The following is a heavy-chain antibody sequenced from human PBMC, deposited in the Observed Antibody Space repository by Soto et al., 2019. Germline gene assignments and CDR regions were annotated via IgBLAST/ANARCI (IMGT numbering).Heavy chain of an antibody. Sequence: AGGSLRLSCAASGFTFSSYAMSWVRQAPGKGLEWVSAISGSGGSTYYADSVKGRFTISRDNSKNTLYLQMNSLRAEDTAVYYCAKEGAATNDYDFWSGYYYYYGMDVWGQGTTVTVSS. D-gene: IGHD3-3*01. CDR1: GFTFSSYA. CDR2: ISGSGGST. CDR3: AKEGAATNDYDFWSGYYYYYGMDV. J-gene: IGHJ6*02. V-gene: IGHV3-23*01.